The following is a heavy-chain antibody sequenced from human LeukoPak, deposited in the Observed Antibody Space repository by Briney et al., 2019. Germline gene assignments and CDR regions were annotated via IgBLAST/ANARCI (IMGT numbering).Heavy chain of an antibody. CDR2: FSGSGDNT. J-gene: IGHJ4*02. V-gene: IGHV3-23*01. CDR1: GFTFSSHG. CDR3: ARVTYGSGTYGAFDY. D-gene: IGHD3-10*01. Sequence: GGSLRLSCAASGFTFSSHGMSWVRQAPGKGLEWVSTFSGSGDNTYYADSVKGRFTISRDNSKITLYLQMNSLRAEDTAVYYCARVTYGSGTYGAFDYWGEGTLVTVSS.